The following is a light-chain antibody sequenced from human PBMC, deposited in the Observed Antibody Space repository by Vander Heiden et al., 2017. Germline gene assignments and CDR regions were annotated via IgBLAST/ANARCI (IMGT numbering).Light chain of an antibody. CDR1: QSVSIY. V-gene: IGKV3-11*01. CDR2: DAS. J-gene: IGKJ4*01. CDR3: QQGSNWPT. Sequence: EIVLTQSPATLSLSPGDRATLSCRASQSVSIYLAWYQQKPGQAPRLLIYDASNRATGIPARCSGSGSGTDFTLTISSLEPEDFAVYYCQQGSNWPTFGGGTKVEIK.